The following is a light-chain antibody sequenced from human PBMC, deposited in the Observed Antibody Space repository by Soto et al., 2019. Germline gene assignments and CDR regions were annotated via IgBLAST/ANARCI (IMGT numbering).Light chain of an antibody. Sequence: DIQMTQSPSTLSASVGDRVTITCRASQTINDWLAWYQQRPGKAPNVLIYNASNLESGVPSRFSGSGSGTGFTPTISSLQPDDFATYYCQQYNSYSWTFGQGTKVEIK. CDR2: NAS. V-gene: IGKV1-5*03. J-gene: IGKJ1*01. CDR1: QTINDW. CDR3: QQYNSYSWT.